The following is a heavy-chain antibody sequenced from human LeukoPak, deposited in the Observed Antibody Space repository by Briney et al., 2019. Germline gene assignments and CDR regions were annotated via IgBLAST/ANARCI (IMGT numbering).Heavy chain of an antibody. J-gene: IGHJ4*02. V-gene: IGHV1-46*01. D-gene: IGHD6-13*01. CDR1: GYTFTSYY. Sequence: GASVKVSCKASGYTFTSYYMNWVRQAPGQGLEWMGIINPSGGSTAYAQKLQGRVTMTRDMSTSTVYMDLSSLRSEDTAVYYCARDSPAAGKENFDYWGQGTLVTVSS. CDR2: INPSGGST. CDR3: ARDSPAAGKENFDY.